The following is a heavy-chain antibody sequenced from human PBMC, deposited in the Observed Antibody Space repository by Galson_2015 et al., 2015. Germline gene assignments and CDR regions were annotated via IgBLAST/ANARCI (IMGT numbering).Heavy chain of an antibody. J-gene: IGHJ4*02. V-gene: IGHV4-61*01. CDR3: ARVGRITIFGVVDY. D-gene: IGHD3-3*01. Sequence: SETLSLTCTVSGGSVSSGSYYWSWIQQPPGKGLEWIGYIYYSGSTNYNPSLKSRVTISVDTSKNQFSLKLSSVTAADTAVYYCARVGRITIFGVVDYWGQGTLVTVSS. CDR1: GGSVSSGSYY. CDR2: IYYSGST.